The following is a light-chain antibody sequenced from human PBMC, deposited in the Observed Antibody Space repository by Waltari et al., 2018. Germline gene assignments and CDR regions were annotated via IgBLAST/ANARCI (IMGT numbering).Light chain of an antibody. CDR1: SRAVGGHNY. V-gene: IGLV2-8*01. Sequence: QSALTQPPSASGSPGQSVTISCTGTSRAVGGHNYVSWYQQHPGKAPKLMIYEVSKRPSGVPDRFSGSKSGNTASLTVSGLQAEDEADYYCSSYAGSNNVVFGGGTKLTVL. CDR2: EVS. J-gene: IGLJ2*01. CDR3: SSYAGSNNVV.